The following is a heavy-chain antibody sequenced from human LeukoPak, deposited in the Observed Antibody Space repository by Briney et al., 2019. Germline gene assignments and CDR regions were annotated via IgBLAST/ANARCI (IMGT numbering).Heavy chain of an antibody. CDR2: ISSSSSTI. CDR3: AKDRSPTGSYYGMDV. D-gene: IGHD1-1*01. V-gene: IGHV3-48*01. CDR1: GFTFSSYS. J-gene: IGHJ6*02. Sequence: GGSLRLSCAASGFTFSSYSMNWVRQAPGKGLEWVSYISSSSSTIYYADSVRGRFTISRDNAKNSLYLQMNSLRPEDTAVYYCAKDRSPTGSYYGMDVWGQGTTVIVSS.